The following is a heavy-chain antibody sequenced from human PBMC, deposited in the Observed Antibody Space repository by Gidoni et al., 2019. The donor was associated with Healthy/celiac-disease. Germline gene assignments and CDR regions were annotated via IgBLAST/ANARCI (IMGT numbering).Heavy chain of an antibody. CDR1: GFTFSSYS. J-gene: IGHJ4*02. CDR2: ISSSSSYI. D-gene: IGHD3-10*01. Sequence: EVQLVESGGGLVKPGGSLRLSCAASGFTFSSYSMNWVRQAPGKGLEWVSSISSSSSYIYYADSVKGRFTISRDNAKNSLYLQMNSLRAEDTAVYYCARDPDGSGSYYRKGSRGAFDYWGQGTLVTVSS. CDR3: ARDPDGSGSYYRKGSRGAFDY. V-gene: IGHV3-21*01.